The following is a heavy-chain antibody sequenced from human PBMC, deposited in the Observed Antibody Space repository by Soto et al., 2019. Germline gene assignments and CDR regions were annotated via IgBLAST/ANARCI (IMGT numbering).Heavy chain of an antibody. V-gene: IGHV2-5*02. J-gene: IGHJ4*02. CDR1: GFSLSTSGVG. CDR2: IYWDDSK. Sequence: QITLKESGPTLVRPTQTLTLTCAFSGFSLSTSGVGVGWIRQPPGKALEWLAVIYWDDSKHYSPSLRSRLTITKDPSKTQVVLTMTHMDPMDTGTYYCAHKGPEDWPLDYWGQGTLVTVSS. D-gene: IGHD3-9*01. CDR3: AHKGPEDWPLDY.